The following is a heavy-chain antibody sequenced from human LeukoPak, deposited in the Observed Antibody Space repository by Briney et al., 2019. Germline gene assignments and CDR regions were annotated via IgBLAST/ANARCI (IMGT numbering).Heavy chain of an antibody. CDR2: ISSSSTNI. V-gene: IGHV3-21*01. J-gene: IGHJ5*02. D-gene: IGHD3-3*01. Sequence: GGSLRLSCAASGFTFRAMRMNWVRQAPGKGLEWVSSISSSSTNIYYADSVRGRFTISRDNSKNTLYLQMNSLRAEDTAVYYCAREKLRFLSWFDPWGQGTLVTVSS. CDR1: GFTFRAMR. CDR3: AREKLRFLSWFDP.